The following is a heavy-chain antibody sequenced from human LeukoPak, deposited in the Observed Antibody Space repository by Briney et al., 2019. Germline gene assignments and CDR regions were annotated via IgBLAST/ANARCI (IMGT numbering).Heavy chain of an antibody. CDR1: GDSISSFY. J-gene: IGHJ3*02. Sequence: KPSETLSLTCSVSGDSISSFYWSWIRQPPGKGLEWIGYIYYSGTTKYSPSLKSRVIISVDTSKNQFSLSLSSVTAADTAIYSCAKHRELWSAPAPFDIWGQGTMVTVSS. CDR3: AKHRELWSAPAPFDI. D-gene: IGHD3-16*01. V-gene: IGHV4-59*08. CDR2: IYYSGTT.